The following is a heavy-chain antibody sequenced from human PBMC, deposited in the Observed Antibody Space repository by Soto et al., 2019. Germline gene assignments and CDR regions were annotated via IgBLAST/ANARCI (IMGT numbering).Heavy chain of an antibody. J-gene: IGHJ5*02. CDR2: IYSGGST. V-gene: IGHV3-66*01. CDR3: ARELLSTSWFEP. Sequence: EVQLVESGGGLVQPGGSLRLSCAASGFTVSSNYMSWVRQAPGKGLEWVSVIYSGGSTYYADSVKGRFTISRDNSKNTLYLQMNSLRAEDTAVYYCARELLSTSWFEPWGQGTLDTVSS. CDR1: GFTVSSNY. D-gene: IGHD1-26*01.